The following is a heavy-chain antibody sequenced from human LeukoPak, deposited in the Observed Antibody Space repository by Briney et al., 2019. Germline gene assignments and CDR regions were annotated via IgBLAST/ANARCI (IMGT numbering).Heavy chain of an antibody. V-gene: IGHV3-20*04. Sequence: GGSLRLSCAASGFTFDDYGMSWVRQAPGKGLEWVSGINWNGGSTGYADSVKGRFTISRDNAKNTLFLQMNSLRAEDTAVYYCARGSSSGWPDYLDHWGRGTPVTVSS. J-gene: IGHJ4*01. CDR2: INWNGGST. CDR1: GFTFDDYG. D-gene: IGHD6-19*01. CDR3: ARGSSSGWPDYLDH.